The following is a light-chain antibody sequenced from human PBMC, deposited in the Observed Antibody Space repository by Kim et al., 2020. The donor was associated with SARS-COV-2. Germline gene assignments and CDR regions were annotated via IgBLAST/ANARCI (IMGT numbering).Light chain of an antibody. J-gene: IGKJ2*01. CDR1: QSVSSS. CDR2: AAS. Sequence: EIVMTQSPATLSVSPGERVTLSCRASQSVSSSLAWYQQKPGQGPRVLIYAASTRVTGIPARFSGSGSGTEFTLTISSLQSEDFAIYYCQQSKDWYTFGQGTKLEI. CDR3: QQSKDWYT. V-gene: IGKV3-15*01.